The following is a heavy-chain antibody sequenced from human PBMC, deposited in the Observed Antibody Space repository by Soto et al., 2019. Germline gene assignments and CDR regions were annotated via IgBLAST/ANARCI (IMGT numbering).Heavy chain of an antibody. J-gene: IGHJ5*02. CDR3: ARENPGYCTNGVCYSTGWFDP. CDR2: IIPIFGTA. Sequence: QVQLVQSGAEVKKPGSSVKVSCKASGGTFSSYAISWVRQAPGQGLEWMGGIIPIFGTANYAQKFQGRVKITADESTSTAYMELSSLRSEETAVYYCARENPGYCTNGVCYSTGWFDPWGQGTLVTVSS. CDR1: GGTFSSYA. V-gene: IGHV1-69*01. D-gene: IGHD2-8*01.